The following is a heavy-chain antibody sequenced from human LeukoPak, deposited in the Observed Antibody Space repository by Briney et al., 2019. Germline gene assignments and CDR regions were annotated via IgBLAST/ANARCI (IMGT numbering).Heavy chain of an antibody. CDR1: GFTFSNFW. D-gene: IGHD2-21*01. J-gene: IGHJ3*02. V-gene: IGHV3-7*03. Sequence: TGGSLRPSCAASGFTFSNFWMSWVRQAPGKGLEWVASIKQDGSEKYYVDSVKGRFTISRDNTMNSLYLQMNSLRAEDTAIYYCARRIPGHDAFDIWGQGTMVTVSS. CDR3: ARRIPGHDAFDI. CDR2: IKQDGSEK.